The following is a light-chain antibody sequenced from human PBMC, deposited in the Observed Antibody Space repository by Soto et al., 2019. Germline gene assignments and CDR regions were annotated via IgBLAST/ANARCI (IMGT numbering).Light chain of an antibody. CDR2: GVS. CDR1: QRFSGTS. CDR3: HQYDTSLWT. Sequence: EIVLTQSPGTLSLSPGERATLPCRASQRFSGTSLAWYQQKPGQAPRLLIYGVSNRATGIPDRFSGSGSGTDFTLTISRLEPEDFAVYYCHQYDTSLWTFGQGTKVEIK. J-gene: IGKJ1*01. V-gene: IGKV3-20*01.